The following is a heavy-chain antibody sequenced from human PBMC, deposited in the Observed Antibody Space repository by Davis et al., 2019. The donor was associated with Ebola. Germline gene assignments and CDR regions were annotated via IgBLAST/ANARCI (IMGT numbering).Heavy chain of an antibody. Sequence: GESLNISCAASGFTFRYYGMHWVRQAPGKGLEWVAVIWYDGSNIHYADSVKGRFITSRDNTKNTLYLQMNSQRDEDTAVYYCVRQWFGETDWGPGTLVTVSS. J-gene: IGHJ4*02. CDR3: VRQWFGETD. V-gene: IGHV3-33*01. CDR2: IWYDGSNI. CDR1: GFTFRYYG. D-gene: IGHD3-10*01.